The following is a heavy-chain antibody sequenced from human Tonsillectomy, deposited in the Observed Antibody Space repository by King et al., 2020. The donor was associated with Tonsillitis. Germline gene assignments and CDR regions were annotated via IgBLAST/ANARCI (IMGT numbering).Heavy chain of an antibody. V-gene: IGHV3-73*01. Sequence: EVQLVESGGDLVQPGGSLKLSCAASGFTFSASAMHWVRQPSGKGLEWVGRIRTKASTYATAYAAAVKGRFTISRDDSKNTAFLQMNSLKTEDTDVYYWSHEGAGFEYWGRGTRVTVSS. D-gene: IGHD6-19*01. J-gene: IGHJ4*02. CDR2: IRTKASTYAT. CDR1: GFTFSASA. CDR3: SHEGAGFEY.